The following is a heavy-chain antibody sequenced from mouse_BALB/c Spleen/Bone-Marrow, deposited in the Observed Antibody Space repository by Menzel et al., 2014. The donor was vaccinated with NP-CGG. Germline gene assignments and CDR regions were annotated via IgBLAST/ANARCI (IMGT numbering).Heavy chain of an antibody. CDR2: IRNKANGYTT. CDR1: GFTFXDYY. CDR3: ARDVYGPWYFDV. Sequence: EVKLMESGGGLVQPGGSLRLSCAPSGFTFXDYYMSWVRQPPGKALEWLGFIRNKANGYTTEYSASVKGRFTISRDNSQSILYLQMNTLRAEDSATYYCARDVYGPWYFDVWGAGTTVTVSS. D-gene: IGHD1-2*01. J-gene: IGHJ1*01. V-gene: IGHV7-3*02.